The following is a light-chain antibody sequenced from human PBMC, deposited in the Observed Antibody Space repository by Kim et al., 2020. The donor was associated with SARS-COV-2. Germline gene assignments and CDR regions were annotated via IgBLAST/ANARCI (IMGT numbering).Light chain of an antibody. V-gene: IGKV1-39*01. Sequence: DIQMTQSPSSLSASVGDRVTMTCRASQKIAGFVSWYQLKPGKAPRLLIFTASTLQAGVASRFTGSGSGADFTLTISRLQAEDCAIYYCQQTDAPLISFDGGTMLAIT. CDR2: TAS. CDR3: QQTDAPLISFDGGTMLAIT. CDR1: QKIAGF. J-gene: IGKJ5*01.